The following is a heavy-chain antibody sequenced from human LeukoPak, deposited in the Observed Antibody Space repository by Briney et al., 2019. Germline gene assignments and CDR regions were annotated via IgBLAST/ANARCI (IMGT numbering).Heavy chain of an antibody. CDR3: AKAPTRESHPFHS. CDR2: IRYDGSDK. CDR1: GFTFSSYG. Sequence: GGSLRLSCAASGFTFSSYGMHWVRQAPGKGLEWVAFIRYDGSDKYYADSVEGRFTISRDNSKNTLFLQMNSLSAEDTAVYYCAKAPTRESHPFHSWGQGTLVTVFS. D-gene: IGHD3-10*01. J-gene: IGHJ4*02. V-gene: IGHV3-30*02.